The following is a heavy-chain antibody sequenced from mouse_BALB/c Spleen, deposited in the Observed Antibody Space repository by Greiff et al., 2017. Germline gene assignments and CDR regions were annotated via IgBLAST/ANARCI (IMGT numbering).Heavy chain of an antibody. D-gene: IGHD2-14*01. CDR2: IDPENGNT. Sequence: VQLQQSGAELVRPGASVKLSCKASGFTFNDYYMHWVKQRPEQGLEWIGWIDPENGNTIYDSKFQGKASITADTSANTAYLQLSSLTSEDTAVYYGARYYRYDGTRFAYWGQGTLVTVSA. J-gene: IGHJ3*01. CDR1: GFTFNDYY. CDR3: ARYYRYDGTRFAY. V-gene: IGHV14-1*02.